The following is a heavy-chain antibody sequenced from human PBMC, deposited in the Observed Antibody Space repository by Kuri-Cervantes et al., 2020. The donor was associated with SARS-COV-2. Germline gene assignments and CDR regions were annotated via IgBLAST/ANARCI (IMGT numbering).Heavy chain of an antibody. CDR3: ARGPSSGKYGVDY. CDR2: INHSGST. V-gene: IGHV4-39*07. D-gene: IGHD3-22*01. J-gene: IGHJ4*02. Sequence: SETLSLTCTVSGGSISSSSYYWGWFRQPPGKGLEWIGEINHSGSTNYNPSLKSRVTISVDTSKNQFSLTLSSVTAADTAVYYCARGPSSGKYGVDYWGQGTLVTVSS. CDR1: GGSISSSSYY.